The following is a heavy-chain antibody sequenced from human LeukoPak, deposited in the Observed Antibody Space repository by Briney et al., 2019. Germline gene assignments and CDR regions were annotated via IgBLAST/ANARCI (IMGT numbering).Heavy chain of an antibody. CDR1: GFTFSNAW. Sequence: PGGSLRLSCAASGFTFSNAWMSWVRQAPGKGLEWVGRIKSKTDGGTTDYAAPAKGRFTISRDDSKNTLYLQMNSLKTEDTAVYYCTTSLWFGELLGAFDIWGQGTMVTVSS. J-gene: IGHJ3*02. D-gene: IGHD3-10*01. CDR3: TTSLWFGELLGAFDI. CDR2: IKSKTDGGTT. V-gene: IGHV3-15*01.